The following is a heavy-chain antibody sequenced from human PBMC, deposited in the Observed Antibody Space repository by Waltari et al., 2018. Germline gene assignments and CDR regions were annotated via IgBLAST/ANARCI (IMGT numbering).Heavy chain of an antibody. V-gene: IGHV3-30*18. CDR1: GFTFSSHG. CDR3: AKDGAWTTVFYFES. Sequence: QVQLVESGGGVAQPGTSLRLSCAASGFTFSSHGMHWVRQAPGTGLEWVAGISYDGSDEYYADSVKGRFTISRDNSKNTLYLRMNSLRLEDTAVYYCAKDGAWTTVFYFESWGQGTLVPVSS. J-gene: IGHJ4*02. CDR2: ISYDGSDE. D-gene: IGHD4-17*01.